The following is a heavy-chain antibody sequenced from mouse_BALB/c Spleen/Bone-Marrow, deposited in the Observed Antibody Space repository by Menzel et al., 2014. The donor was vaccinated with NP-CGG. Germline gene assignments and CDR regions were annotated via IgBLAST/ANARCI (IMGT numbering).Heavy chain of an antibody. CDR3: ARSYGKNVDY. CDR1: GYTFTRYW. J-gene: IGHJ2*01. V-gene: IGHV1-4*01. D-gene: IGHD2-1*01. CDR2: INPSTGYT. Sequence: VQLHQSEVELPIPVAPVDMCCKNSGYTFTRYWMHWVKQRPGQGLEWIGNINPSTGYTEYNQKFKDKATLTADKSSSTAYMQLNSRTSEDSAVYYCARSYGKNVDYWRQGTPLSASS.